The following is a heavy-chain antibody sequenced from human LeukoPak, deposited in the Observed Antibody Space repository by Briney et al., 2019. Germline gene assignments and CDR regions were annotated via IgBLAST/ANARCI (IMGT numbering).Heavy chain of an antibody. D-gene: IGHD3-16*02. J-gene: IGHJ4*02. CDR2: IYPGDSDT. V-gene: IGHV5-51*01. CDR3: ARADYDYVWGSYRTFDY. CDR1: GYSFTSYW. Sequence: GESLKISCKGSGYSFTSYWIGWVRQMPGKGLEWMGIIYPGDSDTRYSPSFQGQVTISADKSISTAYLQWSSPKASDTAMYYCARADYDYVWGSYRTFDYWGQGTLVTVSS.